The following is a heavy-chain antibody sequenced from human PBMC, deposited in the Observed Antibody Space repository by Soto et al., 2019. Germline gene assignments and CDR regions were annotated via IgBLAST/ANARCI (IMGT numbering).Heavy chain of an antibody. CDR2: IWEDGSNK. CDR1: GFTFSSYG. V-gene: IGHV3-33*01. CDR3: ARGLCRRGYYFDY. Sequence: QGQLVESGGGVVQRGRSLRLSCAASGFTFSSYGMHWGRQAPGKGLGWVAGIWEDGSNKYYADSVKGRFTISRDNSKDTLYLELNRLSAEDRAVYYCARGLCRRGYYFDYWGPGTLVPVSS. J-gene: IGHJ4*02. D-gene: IGHD2-2*01.